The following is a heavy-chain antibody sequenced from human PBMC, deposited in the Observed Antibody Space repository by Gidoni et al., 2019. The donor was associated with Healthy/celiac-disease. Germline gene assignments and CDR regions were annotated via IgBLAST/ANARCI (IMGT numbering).Heavy chain of an antibody. CDR3: ATTRYYDSSGYYYWMGSFDY. V-gene: IGHV3-23*01. Sequence: EVQLLESGGGLVQPGGSLRLSCAAYGFPFSSYAMSWVRQATGKGLEWVSAISGSGGSTYYADSVKGRFTISRDNSKNTLYLQMNSLRAEDTAVYYCATTRYYDSSGYYYWMGSFDYWGQGTLVTVSS. D-gene: IGHD3-22*01. J-gene: IGHJ4*02. CDR2: ISGSGGST. CDR1: GFPFSSYA.